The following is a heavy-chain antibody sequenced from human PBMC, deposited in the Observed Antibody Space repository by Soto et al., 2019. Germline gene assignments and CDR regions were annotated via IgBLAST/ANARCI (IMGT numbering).Heavy chain of an antibody. V-gene: IGHV4-39*01. Sequence: QLQLQESGPGLVKPSETLSLTCTVSGGSISSSSYYWGWIRQPPGKGLEWIGSIYYSGSTYYNPSLKSRVTISVDTSKNQFSLKLGSVTAAYTAVYYCARRSSRFPDYWGQGTLVTVSS. J-gene: IGHJ4*02. CDR3: ARRSSRFPDY. CDR2: IYYSGST. D-gene: IGHD6-13*01. CDR1: GGSISSSSYY.